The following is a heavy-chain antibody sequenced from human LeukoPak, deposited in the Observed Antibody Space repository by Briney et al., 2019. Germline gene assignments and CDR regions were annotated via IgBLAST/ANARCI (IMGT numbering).Heavy chain of an antibody. CDR1: GGSFSGYY. J-gene: IGHJ4*02. CDR3: ARGWGEDIVVVVAATPSYFDY. CDR2: INHSGST. D-gene: IGHD2-15*01. V-gene: IGHV4-34*01. Sequence: SETLSLTCAVYGGSFSGYYWSWIRQPPGKGLEWIGEINHSGSTNCNPSLKSRVTISVDTSKNQFSLKLSSVTAADTAVYYCARGWGEDIVVVVAATPSYFDYWGQGTLVTVSS.